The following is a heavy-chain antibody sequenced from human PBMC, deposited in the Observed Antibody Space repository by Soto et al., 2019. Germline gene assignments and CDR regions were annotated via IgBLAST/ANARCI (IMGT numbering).Heavy chain of an antibody. CDR1: GFTFKRYW. CDR3: AASPYPSFHYYGLNV. J-gene: IGHJ6*02. CDR2: IKEDGSEK. Sequence: GGSLRLSCAPSGFTFKRYWMSWVRQTPGKGLDWVANIKEDGSEKYYVGSVKGRFTISRDNGKNALYLQMNSLRFEDTAHYYGAASPYPSFHYYGLNVWGQGTTVTVSS. V-gene: IGHV3-7*03.